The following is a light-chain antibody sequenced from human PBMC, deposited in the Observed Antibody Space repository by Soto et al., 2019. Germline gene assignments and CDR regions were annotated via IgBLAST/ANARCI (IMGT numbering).Light chain of an antibody. V-gene: IGLV1-47*02. CDR1: RSNIGGNA. J-gene: IGLJ1*01. CDR2: SND. CDR3: SAWDDSLGGYV. Sequence: QSVLTQSPSASGIPGQTITITCAGSRSNIGGNAVYWYQQLPGSAPKLLMHSNDQRPSGVSHRFSGSRSDTSASLAVSGLRSEVEVDYYCSAWDDSLGGYVFGTGTKLTVL.